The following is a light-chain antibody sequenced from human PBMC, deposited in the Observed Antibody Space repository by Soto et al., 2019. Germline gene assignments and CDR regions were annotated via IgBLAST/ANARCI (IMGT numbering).Light chain of an antibody. Sequence: QCVLTQPASGSGVAGRGGTISCNGTSSDVGSYNRVSWYRQPPGTAPKLMIYEVFNRPSGVPDRFSGSKSGNMASLTISGLQAEDEADYYCNSYTSSNTYVFGTWTRSPS. CDR1: SSDVGSYNR. CDR2: EVF. J-gene: IGLJ1*01. V-gene: IGLV2-18*02. CDR3: NSYTSSNTYV.